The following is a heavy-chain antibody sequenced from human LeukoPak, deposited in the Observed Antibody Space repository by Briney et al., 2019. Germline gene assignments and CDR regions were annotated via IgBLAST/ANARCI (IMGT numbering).Heavy chain of an antibody. Sequence: GGSLRLSCAASGFTFSDYWMHWVRQAPGEGLGWVSRINYEGSNTPYAASVKGRFTTSRDNPKNTLCFQINNLRADDTAVYYCARGTTSGWPDFFDYWGQGILVIVSS. D-gene: IGHD6-19*01. V-gene: IGHV3-74*01. CDR2: INYEGSNT. CDR1: GFTFSDYW. CDR3: ARGTTSGWPDFFDY. J-gene: IGHJ4*02.